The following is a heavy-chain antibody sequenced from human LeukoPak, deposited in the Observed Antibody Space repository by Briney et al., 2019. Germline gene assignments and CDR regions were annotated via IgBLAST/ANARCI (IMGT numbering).Heavy chain of an antibody. D-gene: IGHD1-26*01. CDR1: GYTFTGYY. Sequence: ASVKVSCKASGYTFTGYYMHWVRQAPGQGIEWMGWINPNSGGTNYAQKFQGRVTMTRDTSISTAYMELSRLRSDDTAVYYCARDGSGSYSAWFDPWGQGTLVTVSS. CDR2: INPNSGGT. CDR3: ARDGSGSYSAWFDP. V-gene: IGHV1-2*02. J-gene: IGHJ5*02.